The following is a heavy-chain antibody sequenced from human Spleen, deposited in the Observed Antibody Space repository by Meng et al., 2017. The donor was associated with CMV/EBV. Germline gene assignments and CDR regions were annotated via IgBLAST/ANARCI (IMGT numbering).Heavy chain of an antibody. D-gene: IGHD3-3*01. CDR1: GFIFDDYA. J-gene: IGHJ6*02. CDR2: ISWNRGPI. Sequence: SLKISCAASGFIFDDYAMHWVRQAPGKGLEWVSGISWNRGPIGYADSVKGRFTISRDNAKDSLFLQMNSLRAEDTAVYYCARSGGYDFWSGYMDYYYYGMDGWGQGTTVTVSS. V-gene: IGHV3-9*01. CDR3: ARSGGYDFWSGYMDYYYYGMDG.